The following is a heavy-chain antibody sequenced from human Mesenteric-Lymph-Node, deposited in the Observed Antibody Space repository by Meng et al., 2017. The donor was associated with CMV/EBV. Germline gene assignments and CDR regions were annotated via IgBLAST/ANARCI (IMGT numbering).Heavy chain of an antibody. Sequence: SLKISCEASGFTFDDYAMHWVRQAPGKGLEWVSGISWSSGDIGYADSVKGRFTISRDNAKNSLYLQMNSLRAEDTAVYYCARDRCSSTSCSSDDYWGQGTLVTVSS. CDR1: GFTFDDYA. CDR3: ARDRCSSTSCSSDDY. D-gene: IGHD2-2*01. CDR2: ISWSSGDI. J-gene: IGHJ4*02. V-gene: IGHV3-9*01.